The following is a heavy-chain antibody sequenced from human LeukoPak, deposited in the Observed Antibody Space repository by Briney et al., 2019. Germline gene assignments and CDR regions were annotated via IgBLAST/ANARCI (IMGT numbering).Heavy chain of an antibody. CDR2: VSYDGSKV. V-gene: IGHV3-30*12. CDR1: QFISSNYG. D-gene: IGHD3-10*01. Sequence: PGGSLRLSSAPSQFISSNYGMHWVRQAPGKGLEWVAAVSYDGSKVFYTHSVKGRFTISRDNAKNSLYLQMNSLRAEDMAVYYCARDLSITMVRGVIGYWGQGTLVTVSS. J-gene: IGHJ4*02. CDR3: ARDLSITMVRGVIGY.